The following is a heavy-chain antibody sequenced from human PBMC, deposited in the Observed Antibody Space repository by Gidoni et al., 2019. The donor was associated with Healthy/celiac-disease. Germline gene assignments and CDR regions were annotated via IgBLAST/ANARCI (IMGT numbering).Heavy chain of an antibody. Sequence: QVQLVESGGGVVQPGRSLRLSCAASGFTFSSYGMHWVRQAPGKGLEWVAVISYDGSNKYYADSVKGRFTISRDNSKNTLYLQMNSLRAEDTAVYYCAKDNAVDSPYYYGMDVWGQGTTVTVSS. CDR1: GFTFSSYG. V-gene: IGHV3-30*18. CDR2: ISYDGSNK. J-gene: IGHJ6*02. D-gene: IGHD5-12*01. CDR3: AKDNAVDSPYYYGMDV.